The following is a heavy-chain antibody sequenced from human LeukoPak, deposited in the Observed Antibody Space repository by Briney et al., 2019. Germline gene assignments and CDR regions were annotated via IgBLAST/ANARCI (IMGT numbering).Heavy chain of an antibody. V-gene: IGHV4-4*09. CDR3: ARLTRLSTSPDRYYLDY. D-gene: IGHD6-6*01. Sequence: SETLSLTCTVSGDSISSYYWSWIRQPPGKGLEWIGYIYTSGGTNYIPSLKGRVTISIDTSKNQFSLKLSSVTAADSAVYYCARLTRLSTSPDRYYLDYWGQGSLVTVSS. J-gene: IGHJ4*02. CDR2: IYTSGGT. CDR1: GDSISSYY.